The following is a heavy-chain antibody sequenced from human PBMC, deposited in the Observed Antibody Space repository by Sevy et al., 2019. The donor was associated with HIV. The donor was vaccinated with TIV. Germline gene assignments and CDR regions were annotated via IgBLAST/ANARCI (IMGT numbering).Heavy chain of an antibody. J-gene: IGHJ3*01. V-gene: IGHV5-51*01. CDR1: GYSFTSYW. D-gene: IGHD3-3*01. CDR2: IYPGDSDT. Sequence: GESLKISCKGSGYSFTSYWIGWVRQMPGKGLEWMGIIYPGDSDTRYSPSFQGQVTISADKSISTAYLPWSSLKASDTVIYYCARAGFFGREAHAFDVWGQGTMVTVSS. CDR3: ARAGFFGREAHAFDV.